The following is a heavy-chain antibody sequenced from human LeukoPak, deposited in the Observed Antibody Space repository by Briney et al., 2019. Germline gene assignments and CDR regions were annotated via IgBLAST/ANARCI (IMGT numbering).Heavy chain of an antibody. D-gene: IGHD6-13*01. J-gene: IGHJ4*02. CDR3: ARDSRQQFDY. Sequence: PGGSLRLSCAASGFTFSSYGMHWVRQAPGKGLEWVAVISYDGSNKYYADSVKGRFTISRDNSKNTLYLQMNSLRAEDTAAYYCARDSRQQFDYWGQGTLVTVSS. V-gene: IGHV3-30*03. CDR2: ISYDGSNK. CDR1: GFTFSSYG.